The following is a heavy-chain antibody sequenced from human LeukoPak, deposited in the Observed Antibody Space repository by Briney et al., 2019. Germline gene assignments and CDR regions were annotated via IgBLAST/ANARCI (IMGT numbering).Heavy chain of an antibody. V-gene: IGHV3-66*01. Sequence: GGSLRLSCAASGFTVSSNYMSWVRPVPGKGLEWVSVIYSGGGTYYADSVRGRFTIFRDNSRNTLYLQMNSLRAEDTAVYYCATIVPDVAATLTFDYWGQGTLVTVFS. D-gene: IGHD2-15*01. CDR1: GFTVSSNY. J-gene: IGHJ4*02. CDR2: IYSGGGT. CDR3: ATIVPDVAATLTFDY.